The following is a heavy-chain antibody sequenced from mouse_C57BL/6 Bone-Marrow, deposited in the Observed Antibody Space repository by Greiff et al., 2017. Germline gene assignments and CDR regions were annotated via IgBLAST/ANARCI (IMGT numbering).Heavy chain of an antibody. CDR1: GYTFTSYW. CDR3: AREMGDYDGFDD. CDR2: IDPSDSYT. J-gene: IGHJ2*01. D-gene: IGHD2-4*01. V-gene: IGHV1-50*01. Sequence: QVQLQQPGAELVKPGASVKLSCKASGYTFTSYWMQWVKQRPGQGLEWIGEIDPSDSYTNYHQKFKGKATLTVTPSSTTAYMQLSHLTSEDSVVYYCAREMGDYDGFDDGGQGTTLTVSS.